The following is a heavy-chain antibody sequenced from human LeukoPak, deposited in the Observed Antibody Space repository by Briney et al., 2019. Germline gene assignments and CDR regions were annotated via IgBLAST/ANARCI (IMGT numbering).Heavy chain of an antibody. CDR1: GFTFSRYW. CDR3: LTIVETTTGAFDI. CDR2: LNADDKTT. V-gene: IGHV3-74*01. J-gene: IGHJ3*02. Sequence: GGSLRLSCAASGFTFSRYWLHWVRQPPGKGLVWLSRLNADDKTTSYADSVKGRFTTSGDDARKTLYLQMNSLSAEDTAVYYCLTIVETTTGAFDIWGQGAMVTVSS. D-gene: IGHD5-18*01.